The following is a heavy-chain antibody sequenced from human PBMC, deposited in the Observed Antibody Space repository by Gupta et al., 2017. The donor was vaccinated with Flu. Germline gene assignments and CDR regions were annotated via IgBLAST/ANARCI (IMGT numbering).Heavy chain of an antibody. CDR2: SNPSGGST. D-gene: IGHD2-15*01. CDR3: AKDLGSGGDYYYYMDV. CDR1: GNTFTNYY. J-gene: IGHJ6*03. Sequence: QVQLVQSGAEVKKPGASVKVSCKASGNTFTNYYFHWVRQAPGQGLEWMGMSNPSGGSTSYAQKFQGRVTMTRDTSTSTVYMNLSSLRSEDTAIYYCAKDLGSGGDYYYYMDVWGKGTTVTVSS. V-gene: IGHV1-46*01.